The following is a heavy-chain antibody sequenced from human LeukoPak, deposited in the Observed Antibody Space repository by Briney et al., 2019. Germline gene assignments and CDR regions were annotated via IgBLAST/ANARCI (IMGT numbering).Heavy chain of an antibody. CDR2: ISSSSSYI. CDR3: ARELRTNYFDY. V-gene: IGHV3-21*01. CDR1: GFTFCSFS. J-gene: IGHJ4*02. Sequence: PGGSLRLSCAASGFTFCSFSMNWVPQAPGKGLEWVSSISSSSSYIYYADSVNGRFTISRDNAKNPLYLQMNSLRAEDTAVYYCARELRTNYFDYWGQGTLVTVSS.